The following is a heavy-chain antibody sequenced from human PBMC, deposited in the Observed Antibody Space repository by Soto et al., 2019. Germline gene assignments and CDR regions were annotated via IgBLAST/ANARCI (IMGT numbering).Heavy chain of an antibody. J-gene: IGHJ4*02. Sequence: VSLRLSCAASGFTYESYAMSWVRLAPGKGLEWVSGINSGGTVAHYADSVKGRFAISRDNSKNTLSLEMNSLRADDTGLYYCAISTGGFGGLFVVPSDYWGQGTLVTVSS. V-gene: IGHV3-23*01. CDR1: GFTYESYA. CDR2: INSGGTVA. CDR3: AISTGGFGGLFVVPSDY. D-gene: IGHD3-16*02.